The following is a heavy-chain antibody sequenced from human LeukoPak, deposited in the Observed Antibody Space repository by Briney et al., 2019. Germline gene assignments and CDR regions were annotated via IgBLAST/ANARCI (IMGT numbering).Heavy chain of an antibody. CDR1: GFTFSSYS. Sequence: PGGSLRLSCVASGFTFSSYSMNWVRQAPGKGLEWVSSISSSSSYIYYADSVKGRFTISRDNAKNSLYLQTNSLRAEDTAVYYCARDYDILTGSMIFDYWGQGTLVTVSS. CDR2: ISSSSSYI. V-gene: IGHV3-21*01. J-gene: IGHJ4*02. CDR3: ARDYDILTGSMIFDY. D-gene: IGHD3-9*01.